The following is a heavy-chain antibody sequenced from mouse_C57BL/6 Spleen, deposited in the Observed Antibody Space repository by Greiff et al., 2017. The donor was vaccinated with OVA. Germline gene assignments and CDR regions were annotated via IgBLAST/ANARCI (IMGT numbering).Heavy chain of an antibody. V-gene: IGHV1-59*01. CDR1: GYTFTSYW. D-gene: IGHD2-5*01. J-gene: IGHJ2*01. Sequence: QVQLQQPGAELVRPGTSVKLSCKASGYTFTSYWMHWVKQRPGQGLEWIGVIDPSDSYTNYNQKFKGKATLTVDTSSSTAYMQLSSLTSEDSAVYYCARGGHSKYNFDYWGQGTTLTVSS. CDR2: IDPSDSYT. CDR3: ARGGHSKYNFDY.